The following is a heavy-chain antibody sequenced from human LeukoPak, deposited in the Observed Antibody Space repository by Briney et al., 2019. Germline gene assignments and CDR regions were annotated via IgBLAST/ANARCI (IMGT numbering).Heavy chain of an antibody. J-gene: IGHJ4*02. D-gene: IGHD5-12*01. CDR2: MNPNSGNT. CDR1: GYTFTSYD. V-gene: IGHV1-8*01. CDR3: ARGRRYSGYDAFGY. Sequence: ASVTVSCKASGYTFTSYDINWVRQATGQGLEWMGWMNPNSGNTGYAQKFQGRVAMTRNTSISTAYMELSSLRSEDTAVYYCARGRRYSGYDAFGYWGQGTLVTVSS.